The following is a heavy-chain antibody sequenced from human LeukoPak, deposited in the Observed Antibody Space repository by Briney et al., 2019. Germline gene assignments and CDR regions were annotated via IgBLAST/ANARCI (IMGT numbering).Heavy chain of an antibody. V-gene: IGHV3-23*01. CDR1: GFTFSTYA. CDR2: ISGSGDST. CDR3: ARDRGRYYDSRGFYWGYYFDS. Sequence: PGGSLRLSCAASGFTFSTYAVTWVRQAPGKGLEWVSTISGSGDSTYYADSVKGRFTISRDNSKDTLYLQMSSVRVDYTAVYYCARDRGRYYDSRGFYWGYYFDSWGQGILVTVST. D-gene: IGHD3-22*01. J-gene: IGHJ4*02.